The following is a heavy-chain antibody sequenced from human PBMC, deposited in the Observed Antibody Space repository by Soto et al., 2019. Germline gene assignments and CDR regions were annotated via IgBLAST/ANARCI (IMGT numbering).Heavy chain of an antibody. CDR1: GCSISSSSYY. J-gene: IGHJ6*02. Sequence: SETLSLTCTVSGCSISSSSYYWGWIRQPPGKGLEWIGSIYYSGSTYYNPSLKSRVTISVDTSKNQFSLKLSSVTAADTAVYYCARRSGYSYGSYYYYGMDVWGQGTTVTVSS. D-gene: IGHD5-18*01. CDR3: ARRSGYSYGSYYYYGMDV. V-gene: IGHV4-39*01. CDR2: IYYSGST.